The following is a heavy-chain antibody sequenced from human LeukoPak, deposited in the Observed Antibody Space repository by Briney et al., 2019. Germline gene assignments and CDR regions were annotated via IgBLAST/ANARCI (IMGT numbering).Heavy chain of an antibody. J-gene: IGHJ5*02. CDR3: ARLTMVRGLDWFDP. Sequence: SQTLSLTCTVSGGSISSSSYYWGWIRQPPGKGLEWIGSIYYSGSTYYNPSLKSRVTISVDTSKNQFSLKLSSVTAADTAVYYCARLTMVRGLDWFDPWGQGTLVTVSS. V-gene: IGHV4-39*01. CDR2: IYYSGST. D-gene: IGHD3-10*01. CDR1: GGSISSSSYY.